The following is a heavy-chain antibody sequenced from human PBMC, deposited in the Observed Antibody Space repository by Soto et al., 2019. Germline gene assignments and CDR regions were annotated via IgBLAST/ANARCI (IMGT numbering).Heavy chain of an antibody. Sequence: EVQLVESGGGLVQPGGSLRLSCAASGFTFSSYWMTWVRQAPGKGLEWVANIKQDGSKKYYVDSVKGRFTISRDNAKNSLYLQMNSLRAEDTAVYYCAKWVWYFDLWGRGTLVTVSS. D-gene: IGHD2-8*01. J-gene: IGHJ2*01. CDR3: AKWVWYFDL. CDR2: IKQDGSKK. V-gene: IGHV3-7*01. CDR1: GFTFSSYW.